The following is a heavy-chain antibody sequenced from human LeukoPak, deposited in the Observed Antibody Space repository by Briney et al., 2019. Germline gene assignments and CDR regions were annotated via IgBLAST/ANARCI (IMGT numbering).Heavy chain of an antibody. V-gene: IGHV4-34*01. J-gene: IGHJ3*02. CDR2: NNHVGSS. CDR3: AKSNGYGLVDI. D-gene: IGHD3-10*01. CDR1: GGSFSGYY. Sequence: PSETLSLTCGVFGGSFSGYYWSWIRQPPGKGLEWLGENNHVGSSNYNASLKSRVSISVDTSKNQFSLKMTSVTAADTAVYYCAKSNGYGLVDIWGHGTMVTVSS.